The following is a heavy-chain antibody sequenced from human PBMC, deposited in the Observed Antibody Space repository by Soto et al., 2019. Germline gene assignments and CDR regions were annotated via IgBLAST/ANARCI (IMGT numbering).Heavy chain of an antibody. J-gene: IGHJ4*02. CDR3: ARAYYHGSGCKY. CDR2: ISYDGSNK. Sequence: QVQLVESGGGVVQPGRSLRLSCAASGFTFSSYAMHWVRQAPGKGLEWVAVISYDGSNKYYADSVKGRFTISRDNSKNTLYLKMNSMRAEDTAVYYCARAYYHGSGCKYWGQGTLVTVSS. V-gene: IGHV3-30-3*01. D-gene: IGHD6-19*01. CDR1: GFTFSSYA.